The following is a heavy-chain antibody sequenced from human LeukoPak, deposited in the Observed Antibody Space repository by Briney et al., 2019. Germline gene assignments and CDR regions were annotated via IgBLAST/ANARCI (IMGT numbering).Heavy chain of an antibody. D-gene: IGHD6-13*01. CDR3: ARIAAAGNWFDP. CDR2: IDWDDDK. J-gene: IGHJ5*02. CDR1: GFSLSTSGMR. Sequence: SGPALVKPTQTLTLTCTFSGFSLSTSGMRVSWIRQPPGKALEWLARIDWDDDKFYSTSLKTRLTISKDTSKNQVVLTMTNMDPVDTAPYYCARIAAAGNWFDPWGQGTLVTVSS. V-gene: IGHV2-70*04.